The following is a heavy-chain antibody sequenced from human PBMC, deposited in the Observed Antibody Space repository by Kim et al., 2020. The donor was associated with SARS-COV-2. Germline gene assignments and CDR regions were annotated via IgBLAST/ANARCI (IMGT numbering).Heavy chain of an antibody. J-gene: IGHJ6*02. CDR3: ARDSTIFGVVILPYYYYGMDV. D-gene: IGHD3-3*01. CDR2: INPNSGGT. V-gene: IGHV1-2*06. CDR1: GYTFTGYY. Sequence: ASVKVSCKASGYTFTGYYMHWVRQAPGQGLEWMGRINPNSGGTNYAQKFQGRVTMTRDTSISTAYMELSSLRSDDTAVYYCARDSTIFGVVILPYYYYGMDVWGQGTTVTVSS.